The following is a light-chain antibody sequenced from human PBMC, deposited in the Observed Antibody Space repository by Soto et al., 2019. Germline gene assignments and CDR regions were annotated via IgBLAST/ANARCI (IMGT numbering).Light chain of an antibody. V-gene: IGKV3-15*01. CDR2: GVS. CDR3: QHYNNWPRT. Sequence: EIVMTQSPATLSVSPGERATLSCRASQSVSSNLAWYQQKPGQAPRLLIYGVSTRATGIPARSSGSGSGTEFTLTISSLQSEDFAVYYCQHYNNWPRTFGQGTKVEIK. CDR1: QSVSSN. J-gene: IGKJ1*01.